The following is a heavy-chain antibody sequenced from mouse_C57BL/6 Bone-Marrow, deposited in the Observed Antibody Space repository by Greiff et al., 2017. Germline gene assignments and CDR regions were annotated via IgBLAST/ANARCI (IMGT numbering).Heavy chain of an antibody. Sequence: VKVVESGPGLVQPSQSLSITCTVSGFSLTSYGVHWVRQSPGKGLEWLGVIWSGGSTDYNAAFISRLSISKDNSKSQVFFKMNSLQADDTAIYCCARKKGYAMDYWGQGTSVTVSS. CDR2: IWSGGST. J-gene: IGHJ4*01. CDR3: ARKKGYAMDY. V-gene: IGHV2-2*01. CDR1: GFSLTSYG.